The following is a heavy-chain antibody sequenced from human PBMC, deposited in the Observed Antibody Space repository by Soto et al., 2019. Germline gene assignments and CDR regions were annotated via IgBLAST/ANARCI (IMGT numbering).Heavy chain of an antibody. CDR3: ARDLSYCSSTSCKTPRFDY. Sequence: QVQLVQSGAEVKKPGASVKVSCKASGYTFTSYAMHWVRQAPGQRLEWMGWINAGNGNTKYSQKFQGRVTITRDTSASTASMELSRLRSEDTAVYYCARDLSYCSSTSCKTPRFDYWGQGTLVTVSS. CDR1: GYTFTSYA. V-gene: IGHV1-3*01. CDR2: INAGNGNT. J-gene: IGHJ4*02. D-gene: IGHD2-2*01.